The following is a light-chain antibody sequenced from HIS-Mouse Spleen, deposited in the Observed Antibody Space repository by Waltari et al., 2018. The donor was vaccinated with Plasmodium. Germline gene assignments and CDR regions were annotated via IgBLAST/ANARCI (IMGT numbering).Light chain of an antibody. CDR3: CSYAGSYTWV. CDR2: DGS. V-gene: IGLV2-11*01. J-gene: IGLJ3*02. Sequence: QSALTQPRSVSGSPGQSVTISCTGTSSDVGGYNYVSWYQQHPGKAPKLMFYDGSKRPSGVPDRFSGSKSGNTASLTISGLQAEDEADYYGCSYAGSYTWVFGGGTKPTVL. CDR1: SSDVGGYNY.